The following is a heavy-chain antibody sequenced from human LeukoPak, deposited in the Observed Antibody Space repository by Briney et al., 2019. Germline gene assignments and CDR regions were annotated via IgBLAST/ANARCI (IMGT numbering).Heavy chain of an antibody. J-gene: IGHJ4*02. V-gene: IGHV3-64D*09. Sequence: PGGSLRLSCSASVFTFSIYTMHWVPHVPGKGLENVSVISSDGGRSFYADSVKGRFTTSRDNSKNTLYLQMSSLRAEDTAVYYCSSGNFFDYWGQGTLVTVSS. CDR1: VFTFSIYT. CDR3: SSGNFFDY. D-gene: IGHD1-26*01. CDR2: ISSDGGRS.